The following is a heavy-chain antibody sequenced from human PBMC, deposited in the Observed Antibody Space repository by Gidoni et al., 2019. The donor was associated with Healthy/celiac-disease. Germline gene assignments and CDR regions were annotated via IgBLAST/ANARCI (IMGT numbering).Heavy chain of an antibody. CDR1: GFTFSSYS. V-gene: IGHV3-48*02. J-gene: IGHJ4*02. D-gene: IGHD1-7*01. CDR2: ISSSSSTI. CDR3: ARDLNWNYDY. Sequence: VQLVESGGGLVQPGGSLRLSCSSSGFTFSSYSLNWVRQAPGKGLEWVSYISSSSSTIYYADSVKGRFTISRDNAKNSLYLQMNSLRDEDTAVYYCARDLNWNYDYWGQGTLVTGSS.